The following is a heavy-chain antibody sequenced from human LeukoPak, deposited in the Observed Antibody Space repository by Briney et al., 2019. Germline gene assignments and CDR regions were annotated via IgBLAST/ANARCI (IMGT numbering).Heavy chain of an antibody. Sequence: GGSLRLFCAVSGFTFNDYGMSWVRQAPGKGLEWVSGINWSGGSTDYADSVKGRFTTSRDNAKNSLYLQMNSLRAEDTALYYCARDPTVEMPTITWSYYFDYWGQGTLVTVSS. CDR1: GFTFNDYG. CDR3: ARDPTVEMPTITWSYYFDY. D-gene: IGHD5-24*01. V-gene: IGHV3-20*04. CDR2: INWSGGST. J-gene: IGHJ4*02.